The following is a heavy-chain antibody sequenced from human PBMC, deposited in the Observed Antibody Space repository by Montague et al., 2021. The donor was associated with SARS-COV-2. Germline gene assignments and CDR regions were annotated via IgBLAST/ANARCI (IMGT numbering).Heavy chain of an antibody. J-gene: IGHJ6*02. V-gene: IGHV4-34*01. CDR1: GGSFSGYY. CDR2: INHRGST. Sequence: SETLSLTCAVYGGSFSGYYWSWIRQPPGKGLQWIGEINHRGSTNYNPSLKSRVIISVDTSKNQFSLKLSSVTAADTAFYYCARDRPGTYYYGSGTATGGCYGMDVWGQGTTVTVSS. CDR3: ARDRPGTYYYGSGTATGGCYGMDV. D-gene: IGHD3-10*01.